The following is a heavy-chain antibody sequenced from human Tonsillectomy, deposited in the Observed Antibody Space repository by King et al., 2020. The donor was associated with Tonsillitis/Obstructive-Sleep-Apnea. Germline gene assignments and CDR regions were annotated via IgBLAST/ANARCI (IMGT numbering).Heavy chain of an antibody. J-gene: IGHJ4*02. Sequence: VQLVESGSELREPGASVNVSCKASGYIFTGYAMNWVRQAPGQGLEWMGWINTNTGNPTYAQGFTGRFVFSLDTSVRTAYLQISSLKAEDTAVYYCARVAPNTMTTISYWGQGTLVTVSS. D-gene: IGHD4-17*01. CDR2: INTNTGNP. CDR3: ARVAPNTMTTISY. CDR1: GYIFTGYA. V-gene: IGHV7-4-1*02.